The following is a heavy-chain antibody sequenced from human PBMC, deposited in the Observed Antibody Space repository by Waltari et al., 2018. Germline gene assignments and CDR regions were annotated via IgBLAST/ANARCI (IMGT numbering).Heavy chain of an antibody. CDR3: ARSELGTMDAFDI. CDR1: GGSISSYY. V-gene: IGHV4-59*01. CDR2: IYYSGST. J-gene: IGHJ3*02. D-gene: IGHD7-27*01. Sequence: QVQLQESGPGLVKPSETLSLTCTVSGGSISSYYWSWIRQPPGKGLEWIGYIYYSGSTNYNPSLKSRVTISVDTSKNQFSLKLSSVTAADTAVYYCARSELGTMDAFDIWGQGTMVTVSS.